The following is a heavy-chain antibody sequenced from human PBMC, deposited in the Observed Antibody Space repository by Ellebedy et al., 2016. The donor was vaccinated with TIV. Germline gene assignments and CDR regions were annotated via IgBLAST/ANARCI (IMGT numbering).Heavy chain of an antibody. CDR1: GGSISSYY. Sequence: GSLRLXCTVSGGSISSYYWNWIRQPPGKGLEWIGHIYYGGSTIYNPSLNSRVTISMDTSKNHFSLELRSVSAADTAVYYCARRAIMSGSTSETWLDPWGQGTLVTVSS. V-gene: IGHV4-59*01. CDR3: ARRAIMSGSTSETWLDP. J-gene: IGHJ5*02. CDR2: IYYGGST. D-gene: IGHD2/OR15-2a*01.